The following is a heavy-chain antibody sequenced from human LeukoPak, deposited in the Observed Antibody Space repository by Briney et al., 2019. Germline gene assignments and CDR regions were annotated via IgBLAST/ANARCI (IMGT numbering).Heavy chain of an antibody. J-gene: IGHJ4*02. V-gene: IGHV3-23*01. CDR2: ISTSGGST. CDR3: AKEPYSGSQLLDY. Sequence: GGSLRLSCAASGFTFSSHAMSWVRQAPGKGLEWVSAISTSGGSTYYADSVKGRFTISRDNSKNTLYLQMNSLRAENTAVYYCAKEPYSGSQLLDYWGQGTLVTVSS. CDR1: GFTFSSHA. D-gene: IGHD1-26*01.